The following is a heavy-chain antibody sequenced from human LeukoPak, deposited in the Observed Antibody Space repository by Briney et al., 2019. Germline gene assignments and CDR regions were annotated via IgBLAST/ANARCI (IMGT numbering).Heavy chain of an antibody. CDR1: RFTVSNNY. J-gene: IGHJ3*02. V-gene: IGHV3-66*02. D-gene: IGHD5-24*01. CDR2: IYSGGST. Sequence: PGGSLRLSCAASRFTVSNNYMSWVRQAPGKGLEWISVIYSGGSTYYADSVKGRFTISRDNYKNTLYLKMNNLRSEDTAVYYCAGWGLGEMHAFDIWGQGTMVTVSS. CDR3: AGWGLGEMHAFDI.